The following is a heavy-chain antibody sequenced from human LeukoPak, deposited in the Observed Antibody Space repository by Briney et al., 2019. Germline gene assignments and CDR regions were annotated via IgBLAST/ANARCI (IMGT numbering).Heavy chain of an antibody. D-gene: IGHD1-26*01. CDR1: GFSFSDYY. CDR3: ARARGSYSFDC. Sequence: GGSLRLSCAATGFSFSDYYMNWFRQVPGKGLEWISYISNSGGAMYYTDSVQGRFTISRDNAKQSLYLQVNSLRAEDTALYYCARARGSYSFDCWGQGTLVTVSS. J-gene: IGHJ4*02. V-gene: IGHV3-11*01. CDR2: ISNSGGAM.